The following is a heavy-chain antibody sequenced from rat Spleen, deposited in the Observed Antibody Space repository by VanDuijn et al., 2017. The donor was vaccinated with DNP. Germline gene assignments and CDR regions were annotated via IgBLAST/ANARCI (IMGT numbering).Heavy chain of an antibody. D-gene: IGHD1-11*01. Sequence: EVKLVESGGGLVQPGRSLKLSCAASGFNFNDNWMGWVRQAPGKGLEWIGQINKDSNTINYTPSLEDKLTISRDNAQNTLYLQMSKLGSEDTAIYYCAKGPNYGGWSDYFDYWGQGVMVTVSS. J-gene: IGHJ2*01. V-gene: IGHV4-2*01. CDR1: GFNFNDNW. CDR3: AKGPNYGGWSDYFDY. CDR2: INKDSNTI.